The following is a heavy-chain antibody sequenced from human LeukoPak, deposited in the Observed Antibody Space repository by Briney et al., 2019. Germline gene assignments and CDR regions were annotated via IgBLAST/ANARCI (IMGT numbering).Heavy chain of an antibody. D-gene: IGHD6-13*01. J-gene: IGHJ4*02. CDR3: ARRLRGAAGHFDY. CDR2: IDPSDSYT. CDR1: GYSFTSYW. V-gene: IGHV5-10-1*01. Sequence: GESLKISCKGSGYSFTSYWISWVRQMPGKGLEWMGRIDPSDSYTNYSPSFQGHVTISADKSISTAYLQWSSLKASDTAMYHCARRLRGAAGHFDYWGQGTLVTVSS.